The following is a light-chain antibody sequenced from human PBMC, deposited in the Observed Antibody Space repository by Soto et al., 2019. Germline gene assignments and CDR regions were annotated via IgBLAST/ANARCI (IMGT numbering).Light chain of an antibody. CDR2: GAS. J-gene: IGKJ1*01. Sequence: EIVLTQSPGTLSLSPGERATLSCRASQSVSSSYLAWYQQKPGQAPRLLIYGASSRATGIPDRFSGSGSGXDXXXXXXXLEPEDFAVYYCQQYGSSPQTFGQGTKVEIK. CDR1: QSVSSSY. CDR3: QQYGSSPQT. V-gene: IGKV3-20*01.